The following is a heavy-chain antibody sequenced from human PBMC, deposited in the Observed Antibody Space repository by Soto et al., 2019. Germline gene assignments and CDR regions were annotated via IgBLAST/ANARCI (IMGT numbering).Heavy chain of an antibody. CDR2: IYYSGST. V-gene: IGHV4-39*01. CDR1: GCSISSSSYY. CDR3: ARQEAAAGMHYYYYMDV. D-gene: IGHD6-13*01. Sequence: PSETLSLTCTVSGCSISSSSYYWGWIRQPPGKGLEWIGSIYYSGSTYYSPSLKSRVTISVDTSKNQFSLKLSSVTAADTAVYYCARQEAAAGMHYYYYMDVWGKGTTVTVSS. J-gene: IGHJ6*03.